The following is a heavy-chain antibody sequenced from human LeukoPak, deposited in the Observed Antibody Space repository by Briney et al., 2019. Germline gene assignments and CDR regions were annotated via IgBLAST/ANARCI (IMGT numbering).Heavy chain of an antibody. Sequence: SETLSLTCAVYGGSFSGYYWSWIRQPPGKGLEWIGEINHSGSTNYNPSLKSRVTISVDTSKNQFSLKLSSVTAADTAVYYCARGSPSNQGYGLRWFAPWGQGTLVTVSS. J-gene: IGHJ5*02. CDR1: GGSFSGYY. CDR3: ARGSPSNQGYGLRWFAP. D-gene: IGHD4-17*01. V-gene: IGHV4-34*01. CDR2: INHSGST.